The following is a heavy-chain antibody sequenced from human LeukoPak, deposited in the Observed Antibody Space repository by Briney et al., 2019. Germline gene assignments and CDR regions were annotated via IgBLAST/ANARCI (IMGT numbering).Heavy chain of an antibody. Sequence: PGGSLRLSCAASGFTVSSNYMSWVRQAPGKGLEWVSVIYSGGSTYYADSVKGRFTIPRDNSKNTLYLQMNSLRAEDTAVYYCARGGAQTYYDILTGYYNAPRYYFDYWGQGTLVTVSS. V-gene: IGHV3-66*01. CDR1: GFTVSSNY. D-gene: IGHD3-9*01. J-gene: IGHJ4*02. CDR3: ARGGAQTYYDILTGYYNAPRYYFDY. CDR2: IYSGGST.